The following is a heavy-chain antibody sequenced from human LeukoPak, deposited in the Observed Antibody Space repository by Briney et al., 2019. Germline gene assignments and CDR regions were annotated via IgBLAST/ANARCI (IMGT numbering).Heavy chain of an antibody. D-gene: IGHD1-26*01. CDR1: GFTFSSYT. Sequence: GGSLRLSCAASGFTFSSYTMHWVRQAPGKGLEGVAVMSNDGNYYAYSEKGRFTISRDNSKNTLYLQMNSLRPEDTAVYYCARDGGGGGSYPDYWGQGTLVTVSS. CDR3: ARDGGGGGSYPDY. J-gene: IGHJ4*02. V-gene: IGHV3-30*04. CDR2: MSNDGN.